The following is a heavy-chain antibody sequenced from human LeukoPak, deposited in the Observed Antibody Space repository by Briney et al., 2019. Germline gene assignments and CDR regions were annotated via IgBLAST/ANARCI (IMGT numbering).Heavy chain of an antibody. V-gene: IGHV4-34*01. D-gene: IGHD3-10*01. CDR2: INHSGST. CDR3: ARGIIRRLLWFGS. J-gene: IGHJ5*01. CDR1: GASISTYH. Sequence: SETLSLTCTVSGASISTYHCSCIRQPPGKGLEWIGEINHSGSTNYNPSLKSRVTISVDTSKNQFSLKLSSVTAADTAVYYCARGIIRRLLWFGSWGQGNVVTVSS.